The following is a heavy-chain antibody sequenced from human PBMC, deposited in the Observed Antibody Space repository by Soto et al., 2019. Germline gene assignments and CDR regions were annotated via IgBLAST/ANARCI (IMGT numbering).Heavy chain of an antibody. Sequence: SGMVSWKAAGRTFRKCPISCGRQAPGQGLEWMGGIIPIFGTANYAQKFQGRVTLTADESRNTAYMELSSLRPEDTAVYYCARNSGIPGSGRYCTESKWSLVLWG. D-gene: IGHD3-10*01. CDR1: GRTFRKCP. J-gene: IGHJ2*01. CDR3: ARNSGIPGSGRYCTESKWSLVL. CDR2: IIPIFGTA. V-gene: IGHV1-69*01.